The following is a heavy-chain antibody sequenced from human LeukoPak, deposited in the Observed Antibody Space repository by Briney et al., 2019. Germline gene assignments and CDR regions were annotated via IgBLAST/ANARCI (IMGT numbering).Heavy chain of an antibody. V-gene: IGHV3-74*01. D-gene: IGHD3-22*01. Sequence: PGGSLRLSCAASGFTSRSYWMHWLRQAPGKGLEWVSRINGDGSRTAYGDSVKGRFTISRDNAKNTLSLQMNSLRAEDTAVYYCARDPDLSGYSFFECWSQGTLVTVSS. CDR2: INGDGSRT. CDR1: GFTSRSYW. CDR3: ARDPDLSGYSFFEC. J-gene: IGHJ4*02.